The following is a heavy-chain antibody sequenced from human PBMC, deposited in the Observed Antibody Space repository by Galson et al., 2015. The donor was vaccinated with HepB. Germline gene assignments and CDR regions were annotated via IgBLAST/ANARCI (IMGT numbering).Heavy chain of an antibody. Sequence: SVKVSCKASGGTFSSYAISWVRQAPGQGLEWMGGIIPIFGTANYAQKFQGRVTITADESTSTAYMELSSLRSEDTAVYYCAREGPIFGVVLGYYYYYYYMDVWGKGTTVTVSS. V-gene: IGHV1-69*13. CDR2: IIPIFGTA. CDR1: GGTFSSYA. J-gene: IGHJ6*03. CDR3: AREGPIFGVVLGYYYYYYYMDV. D-gene: IGHD3-3*01.